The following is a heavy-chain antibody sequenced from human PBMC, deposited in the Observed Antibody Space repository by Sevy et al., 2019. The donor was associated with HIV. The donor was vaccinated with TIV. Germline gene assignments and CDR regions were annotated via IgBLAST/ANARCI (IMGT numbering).Heavy chain of an antibody. Sequence: GGSLRLSCVASGFTFSDPWMSWVRQPPGKGLEWVGRIKSKSDGGTTDNAAPVKGRFTIARDDSKNTLYLKMNSLKTHDTAVYCRATHPSLGFARMVVGEGGMDVWGQGTTVTVSS. J-gene: IGHJ6*02. CDR1: GFTFSDPW. D-gene: IGHD3-22*01. CDR3: ATHPSLGFARMVVGEGGMDV. CDR2: IKSKSDGGTT. V-gene: IGHV3-15*01.